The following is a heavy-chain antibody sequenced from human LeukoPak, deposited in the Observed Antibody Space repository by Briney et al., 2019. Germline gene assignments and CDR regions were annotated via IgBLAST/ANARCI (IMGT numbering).Heavy chain of an antibody. V-gene: IGHV4-31*03. J-gene: IGHJ4*02. CDR3: ARAGPRYCSGGSCYSVDY. Sequence: SQTLSLTCTVSGGSISRGGYYWSWIRQHPGEGLEWTGYIYYSGSTYYNPSLKSRVTISVDTSKNQFSLKLSSVTAADTAVYYCARAGPRYCSGGSCYSVDYWGQGTLVTVSS. D-gene: IGHD2-15*01. CDR1: GGSISRGGYY. CDR2: IYYSGST.